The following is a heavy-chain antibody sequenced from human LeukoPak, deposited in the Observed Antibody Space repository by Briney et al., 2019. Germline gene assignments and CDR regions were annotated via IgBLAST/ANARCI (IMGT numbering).Heavy chain of an antibody. J-gene: IGHJ4*02. CDR1: GGSISSGSYY. D-gene: IGHD5-24*01. Sequence: PSQTLSLTCTVSGGSISSGSYYWSWIRQPAGKGLEWIGRIYTSGSTNYNPSLKSRVTISVDTSKNQFSLKLSSVTAADTAVYYCASREIAPGNGDYWGQGTLVTVSS. CDR3: ASREIAPGNGDY. V-gene: IGHV4-61*02. CDR2: IYTSGST.